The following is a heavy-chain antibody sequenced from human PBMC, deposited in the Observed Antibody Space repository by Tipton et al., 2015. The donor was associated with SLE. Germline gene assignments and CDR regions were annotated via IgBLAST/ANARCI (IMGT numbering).Heavy chain of an antibody. CDR1: GFTFSSYW. D-gene: IGHD3-16*01. CDR2: IKQDGSEK. Sequence: SLRLSCAASGFTFSSYWMSWVRQAPGKGLEWVANIKQDGSEKYYVDSVKGRFTISRDNAKNSLYLQMNSLRAEDTAVYYCARELRLGRGGAFDYWGQVTLVTVSS. V-gene: IGHV3-7*05. J-gene: IGHJ4*02. CDR3: ARELRLGRGGAFDY.